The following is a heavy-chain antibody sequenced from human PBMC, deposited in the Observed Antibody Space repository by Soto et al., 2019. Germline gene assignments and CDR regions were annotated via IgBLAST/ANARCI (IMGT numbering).Heavy chain of an antibody. CDR3: ASDLSPPESSRWRCMDV. CDR2: INAGNGNT. V-gene: IGHV1-3*01. J-gene: IGHJ6*02. Sequence: GASVKVSCKASGYTFTSYAMHWVRQAPGQRLEWMGWINAGNGNTKYSQKFQGRVTITRDTSARTAYMELSSLRSEDTAVYYFASDLSPPESSRWRCMDVWGQGTTVTVSS. CDR1: GYTFTSYA. D-gene: IGHD6-13*01.